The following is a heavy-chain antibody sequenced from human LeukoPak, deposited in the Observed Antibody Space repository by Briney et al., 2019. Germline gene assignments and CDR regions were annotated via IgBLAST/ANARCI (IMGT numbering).Heavy chain of an antibody. CDR2: ISGSGGKT. CDR3: AKDWTGTKPFDL. D-gene: IGHD3/OR15-3a*01. CDR1: GFTFSSYA. J-gene: IGHJ2*01. V-gene: IGHV3-23*01. Sequence: GGSLRLSCAASGFTFSSYAMSWVRQAPGKGLEWGSGISGSGGKTYYADSAKGRFTISRDNFKNTLYLQMNSLRAEDTAVYYCAKDWTGTKPFDLWGRGTLVTVSS.